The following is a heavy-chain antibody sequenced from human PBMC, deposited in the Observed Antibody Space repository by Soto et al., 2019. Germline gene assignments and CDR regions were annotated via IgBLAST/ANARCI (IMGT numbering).Heavy chain of an antibody. Sequence: SQTLSLTCVISGESVSSNSAAWNWIRQSPSRGLEWLARTYYRPKWYNHYAVSAKSRITSNPDTSKNQFSLQLKSVTPEETAVYYCARDYGEKLAIWGQGIMDTVSS. J-gene: IGHJ3*02. CDR1: GESVSSNSAA. D-gene: IGHD3-10*01. CDR2: TYYRPKWYN. V-gene: IGHV6-1*01. CDR3: ARDYGEKLAI.